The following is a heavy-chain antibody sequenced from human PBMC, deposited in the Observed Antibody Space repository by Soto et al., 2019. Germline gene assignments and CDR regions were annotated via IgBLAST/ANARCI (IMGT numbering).Heavy chain of an antibody. Sequence: QVQLVESGGGLVKPGGSLRLSCAASGFTFSDYYMSWIRQAPGKGLEWVSYISSSGSTIYYADSVKGRFTISRDNAKNSLYLKMNSLRAEDTAVYYCARDLKSGYCSGGSCFDYYYMDVWGKGTTVTVSS. D-gene: IGHD2-15*01. CDR3: ARDLKSGYCSGGSCFDYYYMDV. V-gene: IGHV3-11*01. J-gene: IGHJ6*03. CDR1: GFTFSDYY. CDR2: ISSSGSTI.